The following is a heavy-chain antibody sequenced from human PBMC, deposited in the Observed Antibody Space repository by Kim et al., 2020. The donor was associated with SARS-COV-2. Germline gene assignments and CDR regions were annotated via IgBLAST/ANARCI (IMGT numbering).Heavy chain of an antibody. CDR1: GGSFSGYY. Sequence: SETLSLTCAVYGGSFSGYYWSWIRQPPGKGLEWIGEINHSGSTNYNPSLKSRVTISVDTSKNQFSLKLSSVTAADTAVYYCARAVSSGYSRIFQRWGQGTLVTVSS. D-gene: IGHD3-22*01. CDR3: ARAVSSGYSRIFQR. J-gene: IGHJ1*01. CDR2: INHSGST. V-gene: IGHV4-34*01.